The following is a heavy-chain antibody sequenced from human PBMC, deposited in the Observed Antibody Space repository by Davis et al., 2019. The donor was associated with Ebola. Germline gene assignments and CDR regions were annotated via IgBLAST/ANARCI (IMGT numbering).Heavy chain of an antibody. CDR3: ARVGTYGAFDI. D-gene: IGHD4-17*01. CDR2: IYHSGST. Sequence: SETLSLTCAVSGYSISGGYYWGWIRQPPGKGLEWIGSIYHSGSTYYNPSLKSRVTISVDTSKNQFSLKLRSMTAAGTAVYYCARVGTYGAFDIWGLGTRVTVSS. J-gene: IGHJ3*02. V-gene: IGHV4-38-2*01. CDR1: GYSISGGYY.